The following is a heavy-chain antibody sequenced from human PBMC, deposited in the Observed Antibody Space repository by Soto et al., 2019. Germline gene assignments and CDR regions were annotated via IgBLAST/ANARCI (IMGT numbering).Heavy chain of an antibody. Sequence: PGGSLRLSCAASGFTFSSYAMSWVRQAPGKGLEWVSAISGSGSNTYYADSVKGRFTISRDNSKNTLYLQMNSLRAEDTAVYYCAKVSAHYDFWSGYYPPFDYWGQGTLVTVSS. CDR1: GFTFSSYA. J-gene: IGHJ4*02. V-gene: IGHV3-23*01. CDR3: AKVSAHYDFWSGYYPPFDY. D-gene: IGHD3-3*01. CDR2: ISGSGSNT.